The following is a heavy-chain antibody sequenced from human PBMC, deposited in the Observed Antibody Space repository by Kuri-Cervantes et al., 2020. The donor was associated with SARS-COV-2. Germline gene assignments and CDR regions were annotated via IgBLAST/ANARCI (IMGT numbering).Heavy chain of an antibody. CDR1: GFTFSSYW. Sequence: GESLKISCAASGFTFSSYWMSWVRQAPGKGLEWVANIKQDGSEKYYVDSVKGRFTISRDNAKNSLYLQMNSLRAEDTAAYYCARDYHDSSGYSSFDYWGQGTLVTVSS. CDR3: ARDYHDSSGYSSFDY. J-gene: IGHJ4*02. D-gene: IGHD3-22*01. V-gene: IGHV3-7*05. CDR2: IKQDGSEK.